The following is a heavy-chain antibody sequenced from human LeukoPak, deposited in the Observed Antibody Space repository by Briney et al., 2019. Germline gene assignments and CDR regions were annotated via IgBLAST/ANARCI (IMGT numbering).Heavy chain of an antibody. J-gene: IGHJ3*02. Sequence: SETLSLTCTVSGGSISSYYWSWIRQPAGKGLEWIGRIYTSGSTNYNPSLKSRVTMSVDTSKNQFSLKLSSVTAADTAVYYCARGGWFGEAAPAWLSAFDIWGQGTMVTVSS. V-gene: IGHV4-4*07. CDR1: GGSISSYY. D-gene: IGHD3-10*01. CDR3: ARGGWFGEAAPAWLSAFDI. CDR2: IYTSGST.